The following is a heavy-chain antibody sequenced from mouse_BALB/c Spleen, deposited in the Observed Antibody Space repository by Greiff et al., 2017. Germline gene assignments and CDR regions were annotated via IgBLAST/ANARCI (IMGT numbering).Heavy chain of an antibody. CDR2: IYPGSGST. Sequence: LQQPGSELVRPGASVKLSCKASGYTFTSYWMHWVKQRHGHGLEWIGNIYPGSGSTNYDEKFKSKDTLTVDTSSSTAYMHLSSLTSEDSAVYYCTRGGITISWFAYWGQGTLVTVSA. J-gene: IGHJ3*01. D-gene: IGHD2-4*01. CDR1: GYTFTSYW. CDR3: TRGGITISWFAY. V-gene: IGHV1S22*01.